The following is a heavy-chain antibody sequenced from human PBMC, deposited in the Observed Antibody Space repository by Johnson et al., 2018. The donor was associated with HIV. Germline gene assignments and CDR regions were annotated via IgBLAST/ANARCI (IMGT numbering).Heavy chain of an antibody. CDR1: GFTFSSNW. CDR3: ARPIARGASDI. D-gene: IGHD3-10*01. Sequence: VQLVESGEGLVQPRGSLRLSCAASGFTFSSNWMNWVRQAPGKGLEWVANIKEDGSEKYYVDSVRGRFTISRDNAKNLLYLQMNSLGAEDTAVYYCARPIARGASDIWGQGTMVTVSS. J-gene: IGHJ3*02. CDR2: IKEDGSEK. V-gene: IGHV3-7*05.